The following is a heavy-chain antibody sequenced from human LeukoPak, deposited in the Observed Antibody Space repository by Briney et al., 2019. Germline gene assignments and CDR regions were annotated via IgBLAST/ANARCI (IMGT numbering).Heavy chain of an antibody. Sequence: SGTLSLTCTVSGGSISSYYWSWIRQPAGKGLEWIGRIYTSGSTNYNPSLKSRVTMSVDTSKNQFSLKLSSVTAADTAVYYCARVSPDYYGSGRGAFDIWGQGTMVTVSS. CDR1: GGSISSYY. D-gene: IGHD3-10*01. V-gene: IGHV4-4*07. CDR2: IYTSGST. J-gene: IGHJ3*02. CDR3: ARVSPDYYGSGRGAFDI.